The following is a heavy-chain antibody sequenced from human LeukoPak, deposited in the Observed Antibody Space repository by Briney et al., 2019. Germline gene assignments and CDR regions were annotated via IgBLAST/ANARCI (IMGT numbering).Heavy chain of an antibody. CDR1: EYSVSTND. CDR3: ASLRQGWWYFEF. D-gene: IGHD5/OR15-5a*01. Sequence: GGALRLSCAVSEYSVSTNDMSWVRQFPGGELEWLSIIYSGGSKFYAASVKGRFTISRDISENTLHLEMNSLRAEDTAVYYCASLRQGWWYFEFWGRGTLVTVSS. CDR2: IYSGGSK. V-gene: IGHV3-53*01. J-gene: IGHJ2*01.